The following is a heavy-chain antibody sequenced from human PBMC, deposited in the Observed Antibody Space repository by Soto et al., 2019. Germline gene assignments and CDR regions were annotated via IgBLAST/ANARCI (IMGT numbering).Heavy chain of an antibody. CDR2: IIPILNIA. CDR3: ARTRAATDSLYWFDP. V-gene: IGHV1-69*02. J-gene: IGHJ5*02. D-gene: IGHD2-21*01. CDR1: GGTFSSYP. Sequence: QVQLVQSGAEVKKPGSSVKVSCKASGGTFSSYPISWVRQAPGQGLEWMGRIIPILNIANYAQKFQGGVTLAAAQSTNTAYMELSSLRSEDTAVYYCARTRAATDSLYWFDPWGQGTLVTVSS.